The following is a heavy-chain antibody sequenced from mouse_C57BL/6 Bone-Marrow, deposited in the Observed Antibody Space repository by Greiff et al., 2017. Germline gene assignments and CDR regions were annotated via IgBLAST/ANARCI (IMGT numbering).Heavy chain of an antibody. J-gene: IGHJ2*01. CDR1: GYTFTDYN. Sequence: VQLQQSGPELVKPGASVKISCKASGYTFTDYNMDWVKQSRGKSLEWIGDINPNNGGTIYNQKFKGKATLTVDKSSSTAYMELRSLTSEDAAVYYCARGVGGPCYFDYWGQGTTLTVSS. V-gene: IGHV1-18*01. CDR3: ARGVGGPCYFDY. CDR2: INPNNGGT. D-gene: IGHD1-1*02.